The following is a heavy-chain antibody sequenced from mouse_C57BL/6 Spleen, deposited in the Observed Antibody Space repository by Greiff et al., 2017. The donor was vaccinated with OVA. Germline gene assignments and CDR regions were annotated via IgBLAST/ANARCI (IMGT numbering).Heavy chain of an antibody. V-gene: IGHV1-82*01. CDR3: AREGLVGAMDY. CDR1: GYAFSSSW. J-gene: IGHJ4*01. CDR2: IYPGDGDT. Sequence: VQLQQSGPELVKPGASVKLSCKASGYAFSSSWMNWVKQRPGKGLEWIGRIYPGDGDTNYNGKFKGKATLTADKSSSTAYMQLSSLTSEDSAVYFCAREGLVGAMDYWGQGTSVTVSS. D-gene: IGHD2-10*02.